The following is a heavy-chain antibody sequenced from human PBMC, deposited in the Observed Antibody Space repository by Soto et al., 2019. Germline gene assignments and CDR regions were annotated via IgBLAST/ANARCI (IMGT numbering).Heavy chain of an antibody. J-gene: IGHJ4*02. Sequence: QVQLVESGGGVVQPGRSLRLSCAASGFTFSTYGIHWVRQAPGKGLEWVAVISYDGSNTYYADSVKGRFTISRDNSKNMLYLQMNSLRAEDTAVYYCAKDGNVYSSGWYAPSLDYWGQGTLVTVSS. V-gene: IGHV3-30*18. D-gene: IGHD6-19*01. CDR3: AKDGNVYSSGWYAPSLDY. CDR1: GFTFSTYG. CDR2: ISYDGSNT.